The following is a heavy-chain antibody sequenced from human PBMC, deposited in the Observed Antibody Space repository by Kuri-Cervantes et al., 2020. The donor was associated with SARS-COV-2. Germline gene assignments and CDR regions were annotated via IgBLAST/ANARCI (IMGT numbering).Heavy chain of an antibody. Sequence: GGSLRLSCAASGFTFSSYSMNWVRQAPGKGLEWVAVISHDGSTTFYADSVKGRFTASRDNSKDTLYLQMNSLRPEDTAVHYCARELSAYCTDGICSRGMWFDPWGQGTPVTVSS. CDR1: GFTFSSYS. J-gene: IGHJ5*02. D-gene: IGHD2-8*01. V-gene: IGHV3-30*03. CDR2: ISHDGSTT. CDR3: ARELSAYCTDGICSRGMWFDP.